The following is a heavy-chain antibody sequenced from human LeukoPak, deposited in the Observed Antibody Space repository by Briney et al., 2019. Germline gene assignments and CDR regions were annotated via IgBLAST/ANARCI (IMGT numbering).Heavy chain of an antibody. V-gene: IGHV4-39*01. CDR1: GGSISSSSYY. J-gene: IGHJ5*02. D-gene: IGHD3-10*01. CDR3: AASVWFGELIDSP. Sequence: SETLSLTCTVSGGSISSSSYYWGWIRQPPGKGLECIVSIYYSGSTYYYPSLKSRVTISVDTSKNQFSLKPSSVTAADTAVYYCAASVWFGELIDSPWGQGTLVTVSS. CDR2: IYYSGST.